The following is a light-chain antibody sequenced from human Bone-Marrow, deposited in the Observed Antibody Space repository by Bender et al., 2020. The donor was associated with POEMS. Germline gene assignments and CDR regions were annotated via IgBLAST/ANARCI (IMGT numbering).Light chain of an antibody. CDR1: SSNIGAHA. Sequence: QSVLTQPPSASGTPGQRVTISCSGGSSNIGAHAVNWYQHLPGTAPKLLIYSSHRRPSGVPDRFSGSKSGTSGSLAISGLQSEDEADYYCAAWDDSLNAVLFGGGTKLTVL. V-gene: IGLV1-44*01. CDR3: AAWDDSLNAVL. J-gene: IGLJ2*01. CDR2: SSH.